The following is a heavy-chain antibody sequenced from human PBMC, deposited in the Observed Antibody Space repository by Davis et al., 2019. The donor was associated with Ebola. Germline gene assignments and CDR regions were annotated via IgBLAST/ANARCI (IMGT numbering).Heavy chain of an antibody. V-gene: IGHV3-53*01. CDR1: GFTVSSNY. Sequence: GESLKISCAASGFTVSSNYMSWVRQAPGKGLEWVSVIYSGGSTYYADSVKGRFTISRDNVKNSLYLQMNNLRVEDTAVYYCASITTAVWGQGTLVTVSS. J-gene: IGHJ4*02. CDR2: IYSGGST. CDR3: ASITTAV. D-gene: IGHD6-13*01.